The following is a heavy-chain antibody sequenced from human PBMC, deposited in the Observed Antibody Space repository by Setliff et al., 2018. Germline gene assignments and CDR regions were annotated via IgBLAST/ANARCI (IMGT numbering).Heavy chain of an antibody. V-gene: IGHV1-18*01. D-gene: IGHD5-18*01. CDR1: GYSFSDYG. CDR3: ARGGYSYGYDHGFDI. CDR2: ISAYNGNT. J-gene: IGHJ3*02. Sequence: ASVTVFCKASGYSFSDYGISWVRQAPGQGLEWMGWISAYNGNTKYAQKLQGRVTMATDISTSTAYMELRSLRSDDTAVYYCARGGYSYGYDHGFDIWGQGTMVTVSS.